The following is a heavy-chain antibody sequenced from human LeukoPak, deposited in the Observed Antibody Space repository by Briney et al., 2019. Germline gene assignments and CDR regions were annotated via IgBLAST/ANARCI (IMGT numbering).Heavy chain of an antibody. D-gene: IGHD3-22*01. J-gene: IGHJ4*02. V-gene: IGHV4-38-2*02. Sequence: SETLSLTCTVSGYSISSGYYWGWIRQPPGQGLEWIGSIYHSGSTYYNPSLKSRVTISVDTSKNQFSLKLSSVTAADTAVYYCASLAPGRYYYDSSGYLLRGFDYWGQGTLVTVSS. CDR1: GYSISSGYY. CDR2: IYHSGST. CDR3: ASLAPGRYYYDSSGYLLRGFDY.